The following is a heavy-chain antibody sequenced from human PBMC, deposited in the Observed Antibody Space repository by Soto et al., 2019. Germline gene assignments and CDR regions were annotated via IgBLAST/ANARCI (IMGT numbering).Heavy chain of an antibody. CDR2: ISWDGGST. Sequence: PGGSLRLSCAASGFTFDDYTMHWVRQAPGKGLEWVSLISWDGGSTYYADSVKGRFTISRDNSKNSLYLQMNSLRTEDTALYYCAKEEARSTYYYYGMDVWGQGTTVTASS. J-gene: IGHJ6*02. CDR1: GFTFDDYT. CDR3: AKEEARSTYYYYGMDV. V-gene: IGHV3-43*01. D-gene: IGHD6-6*01.